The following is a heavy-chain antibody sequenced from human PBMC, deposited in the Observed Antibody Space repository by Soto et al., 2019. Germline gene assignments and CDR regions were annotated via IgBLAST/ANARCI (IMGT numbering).Heavy chain of an antibody. CDR2: ISDDGSNK. Sequence: QVQLVESGGGVVQPGRSLRLSCAASGFTFSSYGMHWVRQAPGKGLEWVAVISDDGSNKYDSDSVKGRFTISRENFKNTLYQQVNSLRAEDTAVYYCARESGGERWPQLRGPYYFDYWGQGTLVTVSS. V-gene: IGHV3-30*03. D-gene: IGHD3-16*01. CDR1: GFTFSSYG. CDR3: ARESGGERWPQLRGPYYFDY. J-gene: IGHJ4*02.